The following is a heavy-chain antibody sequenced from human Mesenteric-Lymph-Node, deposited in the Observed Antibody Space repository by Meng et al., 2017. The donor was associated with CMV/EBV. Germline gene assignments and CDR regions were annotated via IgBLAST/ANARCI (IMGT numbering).Heavy chain of an antibody. Sequence: GGSLRLSCAASGFTFSSYSMNWVRQAPGKGLEWVSSISSSSSYIYYADSVKGRFTISRDNAKNSLYLQMNSLRAEDTAVYYCASAENWNYSNYYYYYGMDVWGQGTTVTVSS. CDR2: ISSSSSYI. CDR1: GFTFSSYS. V-gene: IGHV3-21*01. J-gene: IGHJ6*02. CDR3: ASAENWNYSNYYYYYGMDV. D-gene: IGHD1-7*01.